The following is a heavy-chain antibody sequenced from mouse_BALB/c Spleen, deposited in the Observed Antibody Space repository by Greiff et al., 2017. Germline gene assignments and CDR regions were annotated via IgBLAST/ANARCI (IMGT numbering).Heavy chain of an antibody. CDR2: ISSGGSYT. D-gene: IGHD2-4*01. CDR3: ARDRGYDYDAGFYYAMDY. J-gene: IGHJ4*01. Sequence: EVQGVESGGGLVKPGGSLKLSCAASGFTFSSYAMSWVRQSPEKRLEWVAEISSGGSYTYYPDTVTGRFTISRDNAKNTLYLEMSSLRSEDTAMYYCARDRGYDYDAGFYYAMDYWGQGTSVTVSS. CDR1: GFTFSSYA. V-gene: IGHV5-9-4*01.